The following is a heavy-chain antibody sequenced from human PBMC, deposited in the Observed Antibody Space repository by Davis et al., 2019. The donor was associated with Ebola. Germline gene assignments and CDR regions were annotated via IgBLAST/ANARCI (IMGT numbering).Heavy chain of an antibody. CDR2: IRYDGSNK. Sequence: PGGSLRLSCAASGFTFSSYWMSWVRQAPGKGLEWVAFIRYDGSNKYYADSVKGRFTISRDNSKNTLYLQMNSLRAEDTAVYYCAKDLDYYFDYWGQGTLVTVSS. V-gene: IGHV3-30*02. J-gene: IGHJ4*02. CDR3: AKDLDYYFDY. CDR1: GFTFSSYW.